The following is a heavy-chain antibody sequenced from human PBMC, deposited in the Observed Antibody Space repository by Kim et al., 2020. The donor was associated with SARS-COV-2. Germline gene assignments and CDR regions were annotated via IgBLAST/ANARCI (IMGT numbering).Heavy chain of an antibody. D-gene: IGHD3-22*01. Sequence: GASLKISCKGSGYSFSNYWIGWVRRTPGKGLEWMAIIYSGDSEIKYSPSFQGQVTISADNSVNTTYLQWSSLKASDTAIYYCARLFKEDYYDSSGYYGAWFFDLWGQGTLVTVSS. CDR1: GYSFSNYW. CDR3: ARLFKEDYYDSSGYYGAWFFDL. V-gene: IGHV5-51*01. J-gene: IGHJ4*02. CDR2: IYSGDSEI.